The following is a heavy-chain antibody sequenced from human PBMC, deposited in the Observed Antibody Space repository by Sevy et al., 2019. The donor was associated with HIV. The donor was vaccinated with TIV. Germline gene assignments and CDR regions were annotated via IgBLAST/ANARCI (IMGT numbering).Heavy chain of an antibody. D-gene: IGHD3-9*01. J-gene: IGHJ4*02. CDR1: GFSFSKYW. CDR3: ARDPDILSGYPSHYFDY. CDR2: IKEDGSQK. V-gene: IGHV3-7*01. Sequence: GESLKISCAASGFSFSKYWMSWVRQAPGKGLEWVPNIKEDGSQKNYLESVKGRFTISRDNAKNLLYLQMNNLRADDTAVYYCARDPDILSGYPSHYFDYWGQGTLVTVSS.